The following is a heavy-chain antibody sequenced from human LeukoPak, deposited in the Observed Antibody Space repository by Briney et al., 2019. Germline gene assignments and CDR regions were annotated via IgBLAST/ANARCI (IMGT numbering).Heavy chain of an antibody. D-gene: IGHD3-22*01. V-gene: IGHV4-34*01. CDR2: INHSGST. CDR1: GGSFSGYY. J-gene: IGHJ4*02. Sequence: SETLSLTCAVYGGSFSGYYWSWIRQPPGKGLEWIGEINHSGSTNYNPSLKSRVTISVDTSKNQFSLKLSSVTAADTAVYYCAREEYYYDSSGYRIFDYWGQGTLVTVSS. CDR3: AREEYYYDSSGYRIFDY.